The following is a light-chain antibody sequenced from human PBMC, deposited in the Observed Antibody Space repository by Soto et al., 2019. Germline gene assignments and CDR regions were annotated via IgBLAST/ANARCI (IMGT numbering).Light chain of an antibody. CDR3: AAWDDSLSAPDVV. CDR1: SSNIGSHY. Sequence: QSVLTQPPSASGTPGQRVTISCSGSSSNIGSHYVYWYQQLPGTAPKFLIYRNNQRPSGVPDRFSGSKSGTSASLAISGLRSEDEAHYYCAAWDDSLSAPDVVFGGGTQLTVL. V-gene: IGLV1-47*01. J-gene: IGLJ2*01. CDR2: RNN.